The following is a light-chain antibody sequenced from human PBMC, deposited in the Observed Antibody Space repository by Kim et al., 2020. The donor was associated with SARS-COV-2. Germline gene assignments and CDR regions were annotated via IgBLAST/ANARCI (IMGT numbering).Light chain of an antibody. J-gene: IGLJ3*02. V-gene: IGLV2-23*01. CDR2: ETN. CDR3: SSYTVAGTWV. CDR1: TSYVGIYSL. Sequence: GTSITISCAGTTSYVGIYSLVAWYQQHPGEAPRLMIYETNKLPSGVSNRFSGSKSGNTASLTISGLQAEDEADYFCSSYTVAGTWVFGGGTQLTVL.